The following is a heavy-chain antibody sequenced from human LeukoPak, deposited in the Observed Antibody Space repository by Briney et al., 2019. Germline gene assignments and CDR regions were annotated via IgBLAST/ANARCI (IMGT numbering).Heavy chain of an antibody. V-gene: IGHV1-46*01. Sequence: ASVKVSCKASGYTFTSYYMHWVRQAPGQGLEWMGIINPSGGSTSYAQKFQGRVTMTRDMSTSTVYMELSSLRSEDTAVYYCARKGEYYYDSSGYSLPEYFQHWGQGTLVTVSS. CDR3: ARKGEYYYDSSGYSLPEYFQH. D-gene: IGHD3-22*01. J-gene: IGHJ1*01. CDR1: GYTFTSYY. CDR2: INPSGGST.